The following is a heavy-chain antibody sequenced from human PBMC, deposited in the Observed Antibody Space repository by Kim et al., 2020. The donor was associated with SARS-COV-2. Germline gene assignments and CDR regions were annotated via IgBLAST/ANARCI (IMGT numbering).Heavy chain of an antibody. CDR2: ITAHNVVM. J-gene: IGHJ6*02. V-gene: IGHV3-23*01. D-gene: IGHD3-16*01. Sequence: GGSLRLSCEGSGFDFDTFAITWVRQAPGKGLEWVSRITAHNVVMYYANSVKGRFTASRDNSKAYLQMEGLRGEDTAIYYCAKGLQSYAYWVAMDVWGQGTAVTVSS. CDR1: GFDFDTFA. CDR3: AKGLQSYAYWVAMDV.